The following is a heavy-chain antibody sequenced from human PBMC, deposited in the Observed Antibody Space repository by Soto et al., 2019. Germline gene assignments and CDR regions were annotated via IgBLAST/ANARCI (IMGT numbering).Heavy chain of an antibody. J-gene: IGHJ4*02. CDR1: GYTFTSYA. V-gene: IGHV1-3*01. CDR2: INAGNGNT. D-gene: IGHD3-3*01. Sequence: QVQLVQSGAEVKKPGASVKVSCKASGYTFTSYAMRWVRQAPGQRLEWMGWINAGNGNTKYSQKFQGRVTITRDTSASTAYMELSSLRSEDTAVYYCARDRYDFWSGEPQYYFDYWGQGTLVTVSS. CDR3: ARDRYDFWSGEPQYYFDY.